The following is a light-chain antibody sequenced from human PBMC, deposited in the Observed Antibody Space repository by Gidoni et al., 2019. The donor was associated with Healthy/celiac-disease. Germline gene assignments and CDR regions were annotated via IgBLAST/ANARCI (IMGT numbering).Light chain of an antibody. CDR1: KLGDKY. CDR2: QDS. V-gene: IGLV3-1*01. CDR3: QAWDSSTAV. Sequence: QPPSVSVSPGQTASITCSGDKLGDKYACWYQQKPGQSPVLVIYQDSKRPSGIPERFSGSNSGNTATLTISGTQAMDEADYYCQAWDSSTAVFGGGTQLTVL. J-gene: IGLJ7*01.